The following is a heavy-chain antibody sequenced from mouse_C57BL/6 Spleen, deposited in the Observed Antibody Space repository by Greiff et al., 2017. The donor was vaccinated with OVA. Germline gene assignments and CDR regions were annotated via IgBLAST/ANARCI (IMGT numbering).Heavy chain of an antibody. V-gene: IGHV1-26*01. D-gene: IGHD3-2*02. J-gene: IGHJ4*01. CDR3: ARSTAQATAMDD. CDR1: GYTFTDYY. CDR2: INPNNGGT. Sequence: EVQLQQSGPELVKPGASVKISCKASGYTFTDYYMNWVKQSHGKSLEWIGDINPNNGGTSYNQKFKGKATLTVDKSSSTAYMELRSLTSEDSAVYYCARSTAQATAMDDWGQGTSVTVSS.